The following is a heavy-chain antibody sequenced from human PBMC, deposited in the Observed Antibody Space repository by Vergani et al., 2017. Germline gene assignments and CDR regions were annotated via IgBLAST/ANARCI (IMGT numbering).Heavy chain of an antibody. CDR1: GYSTGTGFY. D-gene: IGHD2-21*01. CDR3: ARSQGDYWYFGL. CDR2: IHNRGQT. Sequence: QVRLEESGPGLVKPSETLSLTCSVPGYSTGTGFYWAWIRQSPGEGLQWLTRIHNRGQTYRNPSLKSRVSVSLDTSKNRFSLNLTSETATDTAVYYCARSQGDYWYFGLWGPGSLVTVSS. J-gene: IGHJ2*01. V-gene: IGHV4-38-2*01.